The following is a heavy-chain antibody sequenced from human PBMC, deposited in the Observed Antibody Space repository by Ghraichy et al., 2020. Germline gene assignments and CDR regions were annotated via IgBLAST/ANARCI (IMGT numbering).Heavy chain of an antibody. J-gene: IGHJ4*02. V-gene: IGHV3-23*01. Sequence: GGSLRLSCAASGFTFSSYAMSWVRQAPGKGLEWVSAISGSGGSTYYADSVKGRFTISRDNSKNTLYLQMNSLRAEDTAVYYCAKDPEQQLVLTYYFDYWGQGTLVTVSS. CDR1: GFTFSSYA. CDR2: ISGSGGST. CDR3: AKDPEQQLVLTYYFDY. D-gene: IGHD6-13*01.